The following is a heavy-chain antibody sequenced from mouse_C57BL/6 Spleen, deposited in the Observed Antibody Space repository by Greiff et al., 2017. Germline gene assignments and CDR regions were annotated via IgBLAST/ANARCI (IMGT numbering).Heavy chain of an antibody. CDR2: IYPGSGST. CDR1: GYTFTSYW. D-gene: IGHD4-1*01. CDR3: ARSNIGTGTHYYAMDY. V-gene: IGHV1-55*01. J-gene: IGHJ4*01. Sequence: QVQLQQPGAELVKPGASVKMSCKASGYTFTSYWITWVKQRPGQGLEWIGDIYPGSGSTNYNEKFKSKATLTVDTSSRTAYMQLSSLTSEDSAVYYCARSNIGTGTHYYAMDYWGQGTSVTVSS.